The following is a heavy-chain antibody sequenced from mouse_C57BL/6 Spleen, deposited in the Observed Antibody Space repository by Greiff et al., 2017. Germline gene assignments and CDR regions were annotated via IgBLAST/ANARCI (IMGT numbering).Heavy chain of an antibody. J-gene: IGHJ3*01. V-gene: IGHV1-82*01. CDR3: ATTVVERAWFAY. D-gene: IGHD1-1*01. Sequence: QVQLQQSGPELVKPGASVKISCKASGYAFSSSWMNWVKQRPGKGLEWIGRIYPGDGDTNYNGKFKGKATLTADKSSSTAYMQLSSRTSEDSAVYFCATTVVERAWFAYGGQGTLVTVSA. CDR2: IYPGDGDT. CDR1: GYAFSSSW.